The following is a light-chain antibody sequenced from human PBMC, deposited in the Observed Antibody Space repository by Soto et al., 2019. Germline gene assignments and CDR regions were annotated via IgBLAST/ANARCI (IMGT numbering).Light chain of an antibody. CDR1: QSVSSSY. CDR2: GAS. J-gene: IGKJ1*01. CDR3: QQYFSSGWT. V-gene: IGKV3-20*01. Sequence: EIVLTQSPGTLSLSPGERATLSCRASQSVSSSYLAWYQQKPGQAPRLLIYGASSRATGIPDRFSGSGSGTGFTLTISRLEPEDCAVYYCQQYFSSGWTFGQGTKVEIK.